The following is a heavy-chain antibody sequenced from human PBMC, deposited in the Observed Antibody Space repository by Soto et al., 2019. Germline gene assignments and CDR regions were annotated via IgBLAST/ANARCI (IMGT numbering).Heavy chain of an antibody. D-gene: IGHD3-22*01. CDR1: GFTFNSYI. Sequence: GSLRLSCAASGFTFNSYIMTWVRQAPGEGLEWVSSISRSGRGSAYYADSVKGRFTISRDNSENTLFLQMNNLRDEDTALYYCARGRYLDSSDYWVANLPFDHWGLGTLVTVSS. V-gene: IGHV3-23*01. CDR2: ISRSGRGSA. J-gene: IGHJ4*02. CDR3: ARGRYLDSSDYWVANLPFDH.